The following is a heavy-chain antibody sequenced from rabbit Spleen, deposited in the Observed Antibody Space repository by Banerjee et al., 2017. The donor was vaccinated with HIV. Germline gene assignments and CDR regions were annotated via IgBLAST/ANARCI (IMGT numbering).Heavy chain of an antibody. CDR1: GFDFSNYG. CDR3: VRDLPYASSSGYYRNTVYTRLDL. V-gene: IGHV1S47*01. Sequence: QEQLVESGGGLVQPGGSLKLSCKASGFDFSNYGVSWVRQTPGKGLEWIGYIDPIFGRTYYASWVDGRFTISSHNAQNTLYLQLNSLTAADTATYFCVRDLPYASSSGYYRNTVYTRLDLWGQGTLVTVS. D-gene: IGHD1-1*01. CDR2: IDPIFGRT. J-gene: IGHJ3*01.